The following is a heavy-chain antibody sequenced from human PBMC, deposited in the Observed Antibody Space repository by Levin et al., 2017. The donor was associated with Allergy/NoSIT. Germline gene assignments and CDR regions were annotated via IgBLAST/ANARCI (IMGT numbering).Heavy chain of an antibody. D-gene: IGHD1-26*01. CDR3: ARDRVGATPF. V-gene: IGHV4-59*01. J-gene: IGHJ4*02. Sequence: ASETLSLTCSVSGGSISGFYWSWLRQTPGKGLEWIGYIHYRGTTDFNPSLKNRVAISVDTSSNQFSLKLFSVTAADTGMYYCARDRVGATPFWGQGALVTVAS. CDR2: IHYRGTT. CDR1: GGSISGFY.